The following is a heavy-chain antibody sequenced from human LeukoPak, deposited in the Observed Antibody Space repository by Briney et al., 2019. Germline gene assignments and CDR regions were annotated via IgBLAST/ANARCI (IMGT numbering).Heavy chain of an antibody. CDR1: GGSISSSNW. CDR3: ARSGGGSSYGGFDY. J-gene: IGHJ4*02. D-gene: IGHD5-18*01. V-gene: IGHV4-4*02. CDR2: IYHSGST. Sequence: SGTLSLTCAVSGGSISSSNWWSWVRQPPGKGLEWIGEIYHSGSTNYNPSLKSRVTIPVDKSKNQFSLKLSSVTAADTAVYYCARSGGGSSYGGFDYWGQGTLVTVSS.